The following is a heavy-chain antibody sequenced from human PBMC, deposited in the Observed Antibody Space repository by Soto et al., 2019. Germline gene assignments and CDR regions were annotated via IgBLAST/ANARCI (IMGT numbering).Heavy chain of an antibody. CDR3: TTGSVEGV. Sequence: EVQLVESGGGFIYPGGSLRLSCAASGLTISNAWMNRVRQAPGKGLEWVGRIKTNTEGGTTDYAAAVKGRFTVSRDDSKNTLYLQINSLRTEDTAVYYCTTGSVEGVWGQGTTVTVSS. CDR2: IKTNTEGGTT. J-gene: IGHJ6*02. CDR1: GLTISNAW. D-gene: IGHD2-21*01. V-gene: IGHV3-15*07.